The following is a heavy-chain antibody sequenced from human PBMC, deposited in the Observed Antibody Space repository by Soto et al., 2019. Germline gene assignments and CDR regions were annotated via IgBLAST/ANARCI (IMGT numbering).Heavy chain of an antibody. D-gene: IGHD2-15*01. V-gene: IGHV4-34*01. CDR2: INHSGST. Sequence: QVQLQQWGAGLLKPSETLSLTCAVHGGSFSGYYWSWIRQPPGKGLEWIGEINHSGSTNYNPSLKSRVTISVDTSKNQFSLKLSSVTAADTAVYYCARGYCSGGSCYSRYYYYYMDVWGKGTTVTVSS. CDR1: GGSFSGYY. J-gene: IGHJ6*03. CDR3: ARGYCSGGSCYSRYYYYYMDV.